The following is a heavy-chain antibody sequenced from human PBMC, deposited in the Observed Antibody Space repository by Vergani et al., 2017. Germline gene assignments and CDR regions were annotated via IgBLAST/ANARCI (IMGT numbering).Heavy chain of an antibody. CDR1: GFTFNQYR. D-gene: IGHD1-14*01. J-gene: IGHJ5*02. CDR2: TWYDGNNK. CDR3: ARDLRLLYNRFDP. V-gene: IGHV3-33*01. Sequence: QVQLVESGGGVVQPGRSLRLSCAASGFTFNQYRMHSVRQAPGKGLKWVAVTWYDGNNKQYADSVKGRFTISRDNSKSTMFLQMNSLRDEDTGVFYCARDLRLLYNRFDPWGEGTLVTVS.